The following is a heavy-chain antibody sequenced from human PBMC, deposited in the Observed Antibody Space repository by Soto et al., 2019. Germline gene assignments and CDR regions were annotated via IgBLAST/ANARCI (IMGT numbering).Heavy chain of an antibody. CDR2: INHSGNT. Sequence: SETLSLPCAGFGGFFSGYHWNWIRQPPGKGLEGIGEINHSGNTNYYWSLKSRVTISVDTSKNQFSLKLSSVTAADTAVYYCARHQFSDYYVNSGYYWTAYYYGMDVWGQGTTVTVSS. CDR1: GGFFSGYH. D-gene: IGHD3-22*01. CDR3: ARHQFSDYYVNSGYYWTAYYYGMDV. J-gene: IGHJ6*02. V-gene: IGHV4-34*01.